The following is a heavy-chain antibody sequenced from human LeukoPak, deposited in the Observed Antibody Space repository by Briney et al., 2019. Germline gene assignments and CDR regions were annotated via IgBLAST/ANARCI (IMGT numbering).Heavy chain of an antibody. CDR1: GFTFSSYA. D-gene: IGHD3-22*01. CDR3: AKDRSLQGLLASGVDY. V-gene: IGHV3-23*01. Sequence: GGSLRLSCAASGFTFSSYAMSWVRQAPGKGLEWVSAISGSGGSTYYADSVKGRFTISRDNSKNTLYLQMNSLRAEDTAVYYCAKDRSLQGLLASGVDYWGQGTLVTVSS. J-gene: IGHJ4*02. CDR2: ISGSGGST.